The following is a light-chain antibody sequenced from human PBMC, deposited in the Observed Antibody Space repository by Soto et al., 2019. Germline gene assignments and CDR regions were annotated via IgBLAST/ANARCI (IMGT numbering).Light chain of an antibody. CDR2: GAS. J-gene: IGKJ4*01. CDR1: QSVSRSY. Sequence: IGLTQSPCTPSLSPGERATLSCRASQSVSRSYLAWYQQKPGQAPRLLIYGASSRATGIPDRFSGSRSGTEFTLTISSLQPEDFATYYCLQHNIYPLTFGGGAKV. V-gene: IGKV3-20*01. CDR3: LQHNIYPLT.